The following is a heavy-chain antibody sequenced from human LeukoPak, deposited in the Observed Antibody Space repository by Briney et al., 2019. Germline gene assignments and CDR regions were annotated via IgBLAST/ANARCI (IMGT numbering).Heavy chain of an antibody. CDR2: INHSGST. J-gene: IGHJ4*02. V-gene: IGHV4-34*01. CDR3: ARGGGNTRNFDY. Sequence: SETLCLTCAVYGGSFSGYYWSWIRQPPGKGLEWIGEINHSGSTNYNPSLKSRVTISVDTSKNQFSLKLSSVTAADTAVYYCARGGGNTRNFDYWGQGTLVTVSS. CDR1: GGSFSGYY. D-gene: IGHD4-23*01.